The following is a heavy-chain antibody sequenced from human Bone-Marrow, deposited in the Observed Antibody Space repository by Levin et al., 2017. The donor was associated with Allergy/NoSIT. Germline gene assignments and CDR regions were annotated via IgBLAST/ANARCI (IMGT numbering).Heavy chain of an antibody. CDR3: ASAIWYNWNDGAFDL. V-gene: IGHV1-2*06. Sequence: ASVKVSCKASGYTFIGYYMHWVRQAPGQGLEWMGRINPNSGGTNYAQKFQGRVTMTRDTSINTAYMELSSLRSDDAALYFCASAIWYNWNDGAFDLWGQGTMVTVSS. J-gene: IGHJ3*01. CDR1: GYTFIGYY. D-gene: IGHD1-1*01. CDR2: INPNSGGT.